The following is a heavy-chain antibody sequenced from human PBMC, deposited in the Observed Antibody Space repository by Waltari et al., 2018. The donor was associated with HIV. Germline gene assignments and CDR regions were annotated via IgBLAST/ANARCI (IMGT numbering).Heavy chain of an antibody. J-gene: IGHJ5*02. CDR3: ARDYYDSSGYYYGYSP. CDR2: IYYSGST. Sequence: QVQLQESGPGLVKPSETLSLTCTVSGGSISSYYWSWLRQPPGKGLEWIGYIYYSGSTNDNPSLKSRVTISVDTSKNQFSLKLSSVTAADTAVYYCARDYYDSSGYYYGYSPWGQGTLVTVSS. CDR1: GGSISSYY. V-gene: IGHV4-59*01. D-gene: IGHD3-22*01.